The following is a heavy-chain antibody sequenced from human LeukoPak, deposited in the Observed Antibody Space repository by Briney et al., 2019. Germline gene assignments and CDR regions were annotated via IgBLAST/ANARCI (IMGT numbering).Heavy chain of an antibody. CDR2: IIPIFGTA. D-gene: IGHD2-15*01. CDR3: ARPGAATVLYAFGI. Sequence: ASVKVSCKASGGTFSSYAISWVRQAPGQGLEWMGGIIPIFGTANYAQKFQGRVTITADESTSTAYMELSSLRSEDTAVYYCARPGAATVLYAFGIWGQGTMVTVSS. CDR1: GGTFSSYA. V-gene: IGHV1-69*01. J-gene: IGHJ3*02.